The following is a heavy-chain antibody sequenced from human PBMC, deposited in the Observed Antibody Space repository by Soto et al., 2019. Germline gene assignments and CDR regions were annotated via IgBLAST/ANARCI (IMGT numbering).Heavy chain of an antibody. CDR2: ISLYSDGT. CDR3: ARLVPGAEAWFGP. Sequence: ASVKVSCKTSGYTFSNYGITWVRQAPGQPLEWLGWISLYSDGTNYAQKFQGRGSMTTDTSTTTAYMELRSLRSDDTAVDYCARLVPGAEAWFGPWGQGTLVTVSS. V-gene: IGHV1-18*01. CDR1: GYTFSNYG. J-gene: IGHJ5*02. D-gene: IGHD2-2*01.